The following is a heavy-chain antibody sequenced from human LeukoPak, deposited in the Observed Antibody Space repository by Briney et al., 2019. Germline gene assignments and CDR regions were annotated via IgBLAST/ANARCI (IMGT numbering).Heavy chain of an antibody. CDR1: GFTVSSNY. Sequence: PGGSLRLSCAASGFTVSSNYMSWVRQAPGKGLEWVSVIYSGGSTYYAASVKCRFTISRENSKSTLYLQMNSLRAEDTAVYYCARVYDYYYYGMDIWGQGTTVSVSS. D-gene: IGHD3-16*01. CDR2: IYSGGST. J-gene: IGHJ6*02. CDR3: ARVYDYYYYGMDI. V-gene: IGHV3-66*01.